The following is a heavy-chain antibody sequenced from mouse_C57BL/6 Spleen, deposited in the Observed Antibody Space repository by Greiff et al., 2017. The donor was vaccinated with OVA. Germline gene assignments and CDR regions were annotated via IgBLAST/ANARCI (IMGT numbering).Heavy chain of an antibody. CDR3: TSDGYYSWYFGV. Sequence: EVMLVESGGGLVQPGGSMKLSCAASGFTFSDAWMGWVRQSPEEGLEGVAEIRNKASNNAKYYAETVKGWFTISIDDSKSSVYLQMNSLRADDTGIYYCTSDGYYSWYFGVWGTGTTVTVSS. CDR1: GFTFSDAW. CDR2: IRNKASNNAK. V-gene: IGHV6-6*01. J-gene: IGHJ1*03. D-gene: IGHD2-3*01.